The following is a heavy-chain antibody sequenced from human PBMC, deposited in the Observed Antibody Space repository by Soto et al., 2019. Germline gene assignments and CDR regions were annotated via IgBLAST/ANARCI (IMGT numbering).Heavy chain of an antibody. D-gene: IGHD3-22*01. CDR3: ARDAISPYDSSGYYSGFDY. Sequence: LRLSCAASGFTFSSYAMHWVRQAPGKGLEWVAVISYDGSNKYYADSVKGRFTISRDNSKNTLYLQMNSLRAEDTAVYYCARDAISPYDSSGYYSGFDYWGQGTLVTVSS. V-gene: IGHV3-30-3*01. J-gene: IGHJ4*02. CDR1: GFTFSSYA. CDR2: ISYDGSNK.